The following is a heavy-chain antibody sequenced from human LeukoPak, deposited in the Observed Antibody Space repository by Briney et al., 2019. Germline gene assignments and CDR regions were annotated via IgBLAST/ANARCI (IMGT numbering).Heavy chain of an antibody. CDR2: IYHSGST. J-gene: IGHJ4*02. D-gene: IGHD3-22*01. CDR1: GYSISSGYY. CDR3: ARAARGNYYYDSSGYYYGVDY. Sequence: SETLSLTCTVSGYSISSGYYWGWIRQPPGKGLEWIGSIYHSGSTYYNPSLKSRVTISVDTSKNQFSLKLSSVTAADTAVYYCARAARGNYYYDSSGYYYGVDYWGQGTLVTVSS. V-gene: IGHV4-38-2*02.